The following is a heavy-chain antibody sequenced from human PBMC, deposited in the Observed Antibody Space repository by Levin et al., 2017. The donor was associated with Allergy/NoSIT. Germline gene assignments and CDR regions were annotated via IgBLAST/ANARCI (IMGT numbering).Heavy chain of an antibody. CDR1: GFSLTTSAMC. V-gene: IGHV2-70*11. D-gene: IGHD5-18*01. CDR2: TDWDDDK. J-gene: IGHJ4*02. Sequence: ESGPTLVKPTQTLTLTCTFSGFSLTTSAMCVSWIRQLPGKALEWLARTDWDDDKYYSTSLKTRLSISKDTSNNQVVLTMTNMDPVDTATYYCARSSPGGFSYGHHFDYWGQGTLVAVSS. CDR3: ARSSPGGFSYGHHFDY.